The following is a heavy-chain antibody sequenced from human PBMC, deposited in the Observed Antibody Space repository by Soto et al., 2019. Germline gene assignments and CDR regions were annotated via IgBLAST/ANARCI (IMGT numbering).Heavy chain of an antibody. Sequence: ASVKVSCKASGYTFTNYGITWVRQAPGQGLEWMGWISAYNGDTHYTQRLQGRVTMTTDTSTSTAYMELRGLRSDDTAVYYCARVDGSYYYYYGMDVWGQGTTVTVSS. V-gene: IGHV1-18*01. CDR2: ISAYNGDT. CDR1: GYTFTNYG. D-gene: IGHD1-26*01. CDR3: ARVDGSYYYYYGMDV. J-gene: IGHJ6*02.